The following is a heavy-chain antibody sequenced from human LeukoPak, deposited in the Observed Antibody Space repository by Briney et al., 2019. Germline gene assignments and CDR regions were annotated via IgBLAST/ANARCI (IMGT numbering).Heavy chain of an antibody. CDR2: ISYDGSNK. J-gene: IGHJ4*02. CDR1: GFTFSSYA. Sequence: PGGSLRLFCAASGFTFSSYAMHWVRQAPGKGLEWVAVISYDGSNKYYADSVKGRFTISRDNSKNTLYLQMNSLRAEDTAVYYCARGMVAVAGTRVGFQPHFDYWGQGTLVTVSS. V-gene: IGHV3-30-3*01. CDR3: ARGMVAVAGTRVGFQPHFDY. D-gene: IGHD6-19*01.